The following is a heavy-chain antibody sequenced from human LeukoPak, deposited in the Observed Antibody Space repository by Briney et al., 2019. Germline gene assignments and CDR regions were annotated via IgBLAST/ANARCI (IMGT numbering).Heavy chain of an antibody. D-gene: IGHD6-19*01. J-gene: IGHJ2*01. V-gene: IGHV3-9*01. CDR2: ISWNSGSI. CDR3: AKAPGGSGWYSWYFDL. Sequence: GGSLRLSCAASGFTFDDHAVHWVRQAPGKGLEWVSGISWNSGSIGYADSVKGRFTISRDNAKNSLYLQMNSLRAEDTALYYCAKAPGGSGWYSWYFDLWGRGTLVTVSS. CDR1: GFTFDDHA.